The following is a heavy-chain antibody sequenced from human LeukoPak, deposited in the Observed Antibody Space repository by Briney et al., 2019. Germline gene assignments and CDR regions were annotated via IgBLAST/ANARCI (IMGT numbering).Heavy chain of an antibody. V-gene: IGHV4-39*01. J-gene: IGHJ2*01. Sequence: PSETLSLTCGVSGVSISDRRYYWSWIRQSPGKGLEWIGSIYSSGSTYYNPSLQSRVTISKDTSENQFSLQLNSVTAADMAVYFCAGRSIYWYFDFWGRGTLVTVSS. CDR3: AGRSIYWYFDF. D-gene: IGHD3-10*01. CDR2: IYSSGST. CDR1: GVSISDRRYY.